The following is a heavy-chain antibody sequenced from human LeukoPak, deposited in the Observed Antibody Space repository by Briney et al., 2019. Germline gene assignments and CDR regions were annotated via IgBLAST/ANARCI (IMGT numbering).Heavy chain of an antibody. CDR1: GFTFSYYW. CDR3: VVASTARGGIDY. Sequence: GGSLRLSCAASGFTFSYYWISWVRQAPGKGLEWVANTKQDGSEKYYVDSVKGRFTISRGNAKNSLYLQMNSLRAEDTAVYYCVVASTARGGIDYWGQGTLVTVSS. CDR2: TKQDGSEK. V-gene: IGHV3-7*03. D-gene: IGHD5-18*01. J-gene: IGHJ4*02.